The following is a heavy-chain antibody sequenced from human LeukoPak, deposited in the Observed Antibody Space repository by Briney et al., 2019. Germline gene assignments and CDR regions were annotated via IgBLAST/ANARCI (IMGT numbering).Heavy chain of an antibody. Sequence: SETLSLTCTVSGGSISDYYWSWIRQPPGKGLEWIGCISYSGGTNYSPSLKSRVTISVDTSKNQFSLKLSSVTAADTAVYYCARDSSSSCWFDPWGQGALVTVSS. V-gene: IGHV4-59*01. CDR1: GGSISDYY. CDR2: ISYSGGT. J-gene: IGHJ5*02. CDR3: ARDSSSSCWFDP. D-gene: IGHD6-6*01.